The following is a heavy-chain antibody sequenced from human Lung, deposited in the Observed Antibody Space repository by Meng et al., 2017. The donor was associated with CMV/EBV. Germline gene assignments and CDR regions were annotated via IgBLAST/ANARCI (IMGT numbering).Heavy chain of an antibody. CDR1: GGSFSGYY. J-gene: IGHJ3*02. V-gene: IGHV4-34*01. D-gene: IGHD3-3*01. CDR2: INHSGST. Sequence: SCAVYGGSFSGYYWSWIRQPPGKGLEWIGEINHSGSTNYNPSLKSRVTISVDTSKNQFSLKLSSVTAADTAVYYCARLRFLEWLPLDAFDIWGQGTMVTVSS. CDR3: ARLRFLEWLPLDAFDI.